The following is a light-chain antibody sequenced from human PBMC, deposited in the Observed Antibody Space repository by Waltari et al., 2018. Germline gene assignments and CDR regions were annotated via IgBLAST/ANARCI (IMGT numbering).Light chain of an antibody. CDR1: QGISSY. CDR3: QQLNSYPIT. CDR2: DAS. J-gene: IGKJ5*01. V-gene: IGKV1-9*01. Sequence: DIKLTQSPSFLSASVGDRVNITCRASQGISSYLAWYQQKQGKAPKLLIYDASTFQSGVPLRFSGSGAGKEFTLTISSLQPEDSATCYCQQLNSYPITFGQGTRVESK.